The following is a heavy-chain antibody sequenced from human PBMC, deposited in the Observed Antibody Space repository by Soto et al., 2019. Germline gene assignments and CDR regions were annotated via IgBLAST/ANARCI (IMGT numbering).Heavy chain of an antibody. CDR2: IDPSGGKT. CDR1: GYTFTRDQ. D-gene: IGHD5-18*01. CDR3: ARVMRSLLSITALDT. V-gene: IGHV1-46*01. J-gene: IGHJ5*02. Sequence: ASVKVSCKASGYTFTRDQIHWVRQAPGQGLEWMGMIDPSGGKTNYAQKFQGRVTMTRDTSTSTVYMALSSLRSEDTAIYFCARVMRSLLSITALDTWGQGTLVTVS.